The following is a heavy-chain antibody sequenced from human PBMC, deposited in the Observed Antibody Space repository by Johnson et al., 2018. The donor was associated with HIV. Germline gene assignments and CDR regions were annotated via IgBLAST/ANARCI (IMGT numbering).Heavy chain of an antibody. D-gene: IGHD5-18*01. J-gene: IGHJ3*02. Sequence: PGGSLRLSCAASGFTFSSYALPWVRQAPGKGLEYVSAISSNGGSTYYANSVKGRFTISRDNSKNTLYLQMGSLRAEDMAVYYCARDRGGYSYGYDSDAFDIWGQGTMVTVSS. CDR1: GFTFSSYA. V-gene: IGHV3-64*01. CDR3: ARDRGGYSYGYDSDAFDI. CDR2: ISSNGGST.